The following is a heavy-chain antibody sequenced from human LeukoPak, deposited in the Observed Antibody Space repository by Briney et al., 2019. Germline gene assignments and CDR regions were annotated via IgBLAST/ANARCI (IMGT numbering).Heavy chain of an antibody. CDR1: GGSIRSTSYY. D-gene: IGHD3-10*01. J-gene: IGHJ5*02. CDR2: IYYSGST. Sequence: SETLSLTCTVSGGSIRSTSYYWGWIRQPPGKGLEWIGSIYYSGSTYYNPSLKSRVTISLDTSKNQFSLKLSSVTAADTALYYCARVPGVANWFDPWGQGTLVTVSS. CDR3: ARVPGVANWFDP. V-gene: IGHV4-39*07.